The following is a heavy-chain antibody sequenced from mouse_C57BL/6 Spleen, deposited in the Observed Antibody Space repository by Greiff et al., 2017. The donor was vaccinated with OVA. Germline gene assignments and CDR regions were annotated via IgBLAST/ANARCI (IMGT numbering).Heavy chain of an antibody. CDR1: GFTFSSYA. CDR2: ISDGGSYT. CDR3: ARDSDYAGAMDY. Sequence: EVQGVESGGGLVKPGGSLKLSCAASGFTFSSYAMSWVRQTPEKRLEWVATISDGGSYTYYPDNVKGRFTISRDNAKNNLYLQMSHLKSEDTAMYYCARDSDYAGAMDYWGQGTSVTISS. V-gene: IGHV5-4*01. J-gene: IGHJ4*01. D-gene: IGHD1-1*02.